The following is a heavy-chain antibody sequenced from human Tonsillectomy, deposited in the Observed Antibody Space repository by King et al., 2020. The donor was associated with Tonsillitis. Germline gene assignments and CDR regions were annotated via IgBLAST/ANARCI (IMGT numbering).Heavy chain of an antibody. D-gene: IGHD2-8*01. CDR1: GGSISSGDYS. V-gene: IGHV4-30-4*07. CDR2: IYYSGRT. CDR3: ARGYCTNGICLDAFDI. J-gene: IGHJ3*02. Sequence: VQLQESGPGLVKPSQTLSLTCAVSGGSISSGDYSWSWIRQPPGKGLEWIGYIYYSGRTYYNPSLKSRGTISVDTSKNQFSLKLSSVTAADTAVYYCARGYCTNGICLDAFDIWGQGTIVTVSS.